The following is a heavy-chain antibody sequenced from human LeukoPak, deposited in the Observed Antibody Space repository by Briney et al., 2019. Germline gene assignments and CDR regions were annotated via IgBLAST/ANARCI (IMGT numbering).Heavy chain of an antibody. D-gene: IGHD4-17*01. CDR2: IFYSGTT. Sequence: PSETLSLTCTVSGGSISNYFWNWIRQPPGKGLEWVGYIFYSGTTSYNPSLKSRVTISLSTSKNQFSLILTSVTAADTAVYYCARPRTVTTAHDVFDIWGQGTMVTVSS. J-gene: IGHJ3*02. V-gene: IGHV4-59*01. CDR3: ARPRTVTTAHDVFDI. CDR1: GGSISNYF.